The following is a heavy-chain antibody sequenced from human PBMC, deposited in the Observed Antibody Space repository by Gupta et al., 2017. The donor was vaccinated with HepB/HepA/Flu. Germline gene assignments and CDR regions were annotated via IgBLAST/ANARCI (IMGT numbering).Heavy chain of an antibody. CDR2: INSDGSST. J-gene: IGHJ6*02. Sequence: EVQLVESGGGLVQPGGSLRLSCAASGFTFSSYWMHWVCQAPGTGLVWVSRINSDGSSTSYADSVKGRFTISRDNAKNTLYLQMNSLRAEDTAVYYCARDRDIVATGEPYYYYGMDVWGQGTTVTVSS. D-gene: IGHD5-12*01. V-gene: IGHV3-74*01. CDR3: ARDRDIVATGEPYYYYGMDV. CDR1: GFTFSSYW.